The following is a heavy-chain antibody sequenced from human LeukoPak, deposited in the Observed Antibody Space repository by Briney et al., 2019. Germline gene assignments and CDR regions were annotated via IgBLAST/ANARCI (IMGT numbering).Heavy chain of an antibody. CDR3: ATDLMVRGVMSYYMDV. J-gene: IGHJ6*03. CDR2: LDPEDGET. CDR1: GYTLTELS. Sequence: ASVKVSCKVSGYTLTELSMHWVRQAPGKGLEWMGGLDPEDGETIYAQKFQGRVTMTEDTSTDTAYMELSSLRSEDTAVYYCATDLMVRGVMSYYMDVWGKGTTVTVSS. V-gene: IGHV1-24*01. D-gene: IGHD3-10*01.